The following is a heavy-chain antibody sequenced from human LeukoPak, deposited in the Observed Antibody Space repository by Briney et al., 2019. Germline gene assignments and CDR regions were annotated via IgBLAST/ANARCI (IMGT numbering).Heavy chain of an antibody. J-gene: IGHJ4*02. D-gene: IGHD1-20*01. CDR2: INPNSGGT. CDR1: GYTFTGYY. V-gene: IGHV1-2*02. CDR3: ARPEDNWNDLDH. Sequence: ASVKVSCKASGYTFTGYYMHWVRQAPGQGLEWMGWINPNSGGTNYAQKFQGRVTMTRDTSISTAYMELRSLRSDDTAVYYCARPEDNWNDLDHWGQGTLVTVSS.